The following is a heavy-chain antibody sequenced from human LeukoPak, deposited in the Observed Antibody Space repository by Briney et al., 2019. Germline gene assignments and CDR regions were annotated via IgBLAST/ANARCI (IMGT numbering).Heavy chain of an antibody. Sequence: RASVTVSCKASGYTFTGYYMHWVRQAPGQGLEWMGWINPNSGGTNYAQKFQGRVTMTRDTSISTAYMELSRLRSDDTAVYYRAANIIAAAGTSAFDYWGQGTLVTVSS. D-gene: IGHD6-13*01. CDR1: GYTFTGYY. CDR3: AANIIAAAGTSAFDY. J-gene: IGHJ4*02. V-gene: IGHV1-2*02. CDR2: INPNSGGT.